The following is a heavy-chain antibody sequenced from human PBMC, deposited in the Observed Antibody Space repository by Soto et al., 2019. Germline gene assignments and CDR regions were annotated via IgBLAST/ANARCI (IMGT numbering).Heavy chain of an antibody. CDR3: TKVGGLYDFWSGPLHFDL. Sequence: EAQLVESGGGFVQPGRSLRLSCAGSGFIFDDFAIHWVRHATGKGLELVSGISWNSDSIGYADSVKGRFTISRDNAKNALYLQMNSLRVEDTALYYCTKVGGLYDFWSGPLHFDLWGQGTLVTVSS. CDR1: GFIFDDFA. J-gene: IGHJ4*02. CDR2: ISWNSDSI. D-gene: IGHD3-3*01. V-gene: IGHV3-9*01.